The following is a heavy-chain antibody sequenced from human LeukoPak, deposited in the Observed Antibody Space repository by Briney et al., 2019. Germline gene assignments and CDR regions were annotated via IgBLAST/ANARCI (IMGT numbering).Heavy chain of an antibody. CDR2: IQSKTYGEAT. V-gene: IGHV3-49*04. CDR1: GLSFGDYG. D-gene: IGHD2-2*01. CDR3: TASDHLYCSSSSCHFDY. J-gene: IGHJ4*02. Sequence: GSLRLSCTPSGLSFGDYGMSWVRQAPGKGLEWVSFIQSKTYGEATMYAASVRGRFTILRDDSRSTAYLQMNSLKTEDTAVYYCTASDHLYCSSSSCHFDYWGQGTLVTVAS.